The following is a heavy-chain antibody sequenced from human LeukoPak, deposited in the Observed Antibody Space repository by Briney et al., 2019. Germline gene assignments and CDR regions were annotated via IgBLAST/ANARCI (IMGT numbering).Heavy chain of an antibody. CDR2: IYYSGNT. CDR3: ARQAHGYNCAPSDI. V-gene: IGHV4-59*08. J-gene: IGHJ3*02. Sequence: SETLSLTCSVSGVSISGYYWSWIRQPPGKGLEWIGYIYYSGNTDYNPSLNSRVTISVDTSKNHFSLKLSSVTAADTALYYCARQAHGYNCAPSDIWGQGTMLTVSS. CDR1: GVSISGYY. D-gene: IGHD5-24*01.